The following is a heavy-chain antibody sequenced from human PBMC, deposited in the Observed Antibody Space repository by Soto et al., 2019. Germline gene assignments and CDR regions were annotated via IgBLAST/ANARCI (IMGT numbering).Heavy chain of an antibody. D-gene: IGHD5-18*01. Sequence: PGGSLRLSCAASGFTFISYEMNWVRQAPGEGLEWISYISTSGSSKYYADSVKGRFTISRDNAKDSLYLQMNSLRAEDTAVYYCARVQDGYRGYFDYWGQGTLVTVSS. CDR1: GFTFISYE. CDR3: ARVQDGYRGYFDY. CDR2: ISTSGSSK. V-gene: IGHV3-48*03. J-gene: IGHJ4*02.